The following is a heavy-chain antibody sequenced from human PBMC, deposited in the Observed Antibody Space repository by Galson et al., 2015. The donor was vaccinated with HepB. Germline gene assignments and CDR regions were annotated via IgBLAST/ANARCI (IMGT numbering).Heavy chain of an antibody. CDR1: GFTFDDYA. J-gene: IGHJ4*02. D-gene: IGHD3-22*01. CDR2: ISGSGGST. V-gene: IGHV3-23*01. Sequence: SLRLSCAVSGFTFDDYAMSWFRQAPGKGLEWVASISGSGGSTYYADSVKGRFTVSRDNSLDTVDLQMDSLRVDATAVYYCAKDYLPYYDRWGSYSDLYYFDYWGQGTLVTVSS. CDR3: AKDYLPYYDRWGSYSDLYYFDY.